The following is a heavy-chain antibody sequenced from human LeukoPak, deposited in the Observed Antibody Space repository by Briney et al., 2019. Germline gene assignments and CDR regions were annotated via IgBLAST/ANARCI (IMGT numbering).Heavy chain of an antibody. CDR1: GGTFSSYA. CDR2: IIPILGTA. CDR3: ARRGYGGAFDI. V-gene: IGHV1-69*13. D-gene: IGHD5-18*01. Sequence: ASVKVSCKASGGTFSSYAISWVRQAPGQGLEWMGGIIPILGTANYAQKFQGRVTITADESTSTAYMELSSLRSEDTAVYYCARRGYGGAFDIWGQGTMVTVSS. J-gene: IGHJ3*02.